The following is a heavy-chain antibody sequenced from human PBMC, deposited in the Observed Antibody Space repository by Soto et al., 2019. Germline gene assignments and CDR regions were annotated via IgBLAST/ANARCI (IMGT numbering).Heavy chain of an antibody. CDR3: AVDYYYMDV. J-gene: IGHJ6*03. V-gene: IGHV3-48*01. Sequence: GGLRLSCAASGSSFSSYAMNWFRQATGKGLEWVSYISSGSSTIYYAESVKGRFTISRDNAKKSLFLQMNSLRAEDTAVYYCAVDYYYMDVWGKGTTVTVSS. CDR1: GSSFSSYA. CDR2: ISSGSSTI.